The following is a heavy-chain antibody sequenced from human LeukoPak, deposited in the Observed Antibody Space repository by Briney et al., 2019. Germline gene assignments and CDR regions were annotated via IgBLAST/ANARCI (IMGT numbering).Heavy chain of an antibody. J-gene: IGHJ5*02. CDR2: IYYSGST. Sequence: SETLSLTCTVSGGSISSYYWSWIRQPPGKGLEWIGYIYYSGSTNYNPSLKSRVTISVDTSKNQFSLKLSSVTAADTAVYYCARRGPTVTTSSNWFDPWGQGTLVTVSS. CDR1: GGSISSYY. CDR3: ARRGPTVTTSSNWFDP. D-gene: IGHD4-11*01. V-gene: IGHV4-59*08.